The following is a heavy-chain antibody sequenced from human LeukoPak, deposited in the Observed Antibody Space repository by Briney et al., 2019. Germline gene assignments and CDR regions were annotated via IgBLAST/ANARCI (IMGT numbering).Heavy chain of an antibody. CDR2: MYYSGSP. J-gene: IGHJ3*01. CDR3: ARDRTRHEAFDL. Sequence: SETLSLTCTVCGGSVSSGSYYWSWIRQPPGKGLEWIGYMYYSGSPDYNPSLKSRVTISVDTSKNQFSLRLNSVTAADTAVYYCARDRTRHEAFDLWGQGTMVTVSS. V-gene: IGHV4-61*01. D-gene: IGHD6-6*01. CDR1: GGSVSSGSYY.